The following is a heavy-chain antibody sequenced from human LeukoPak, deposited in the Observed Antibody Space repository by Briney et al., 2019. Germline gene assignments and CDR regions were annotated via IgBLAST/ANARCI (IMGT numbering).Heavy chain of an antibody. D-gene: IGHD6-13*01. CDR3: AKDYSSSWATFDY. V-gene: IGHV3-30*02. J-gene: IGHJ4*02. CDR2: IRSDASNK. CDR1: GFTFSNYA. Sequence: GGSLRLSCAASGFTFSNYAIHWVRQAPGKGLEWVAFIRSDASNKYYADSVKGRFTISRDNSKNTLYLQMNSLRAEDTAVYYCAKDYSSSWATFDYWGQGTLVTVSS.